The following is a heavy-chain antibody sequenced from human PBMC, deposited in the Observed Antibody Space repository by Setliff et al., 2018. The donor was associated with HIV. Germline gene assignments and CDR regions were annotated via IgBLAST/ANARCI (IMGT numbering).Heavy chain of an antibody. CDR2: IYFSGSV. CDR3: ARVSSVIELQGGDYFDS. V-gene: IGHV4-39*07. Sequence: SETLSLTCTVSGDSISSSRSFWGWIRQSPGKGLEWIGSIYFSGSVFYNPSLNSRVMISIDTSRNQFSLKLSSVTGADTAVYYCARVSSVIELQGGDYFDSWGQGLLVTVSS. D-gene: IGHD1-7*01. J-gene: IGHJ4*02. CDR1: GDSISSSRSF.